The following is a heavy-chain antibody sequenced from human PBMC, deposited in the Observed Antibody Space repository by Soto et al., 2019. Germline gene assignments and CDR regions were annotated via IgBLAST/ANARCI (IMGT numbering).Heavy chain of an antibody. Sequence: QVQLVQSGAEVKKPGSSVKVSCRASGGTFNNYVINWVRQAPGKGFDGMAGIIPIFGTPNYAQKFQGRVTITADKSTSTAYMELNSLRSEDTAVYYCAGRCDGTNCLAHFDYWGQGTLVTVSS. V-gene: IGHV1-69*06. J-gene: IGHJ4*02. D-gene: IGHD2-2*01. CDR1: GGTFNNYV. CDR2: IIPIFGTP. CDR3: AGRCDGTNCLAHFDY.